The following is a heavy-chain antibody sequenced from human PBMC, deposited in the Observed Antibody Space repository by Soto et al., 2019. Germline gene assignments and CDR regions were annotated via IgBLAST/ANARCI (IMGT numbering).Heavy chain of an antibody. CDR2: IYYSGST. Sequence: SETLSLTCTVSGGSISSGGYYWSWIRQHPGKGLEWIGYIYYSGSTYYNPSLKSRVIISVDTSKNQFSLKLSSVTAADTAVYYCARDKVPAAIDYYYYGMDVWGQGTTVTVSS. V-gene: IGHV4-31*03. CDR1: GGSISSGGYY. D-gene: IGHD2-2*01. J-gene: IGHJ6*02. CDR3: ARDKVPAAIDYYYYGMDV.